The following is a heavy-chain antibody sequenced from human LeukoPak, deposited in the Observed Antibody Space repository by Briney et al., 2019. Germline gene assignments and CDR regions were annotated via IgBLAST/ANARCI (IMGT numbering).Heavy chain of an antibody. CDR1: GGSFSGYY. V-gene: IGHV4-34*01. CDR3: ARDLGGSGSFYRPSYDY. D-gene: IGHD3-10*01. Sequence: SETLSLTCAVYGGSFSGYYWSWIRQPPGKGLEWIGEINHSGSTNYNPSLKSRVTISVDTSKNQFSLKLSSVTAADTAVYYCARDLGGSGSFYRPSYDYWGQGTLVTVSS. CDR2: INHSGST. J-gene: IGHJ4*02.